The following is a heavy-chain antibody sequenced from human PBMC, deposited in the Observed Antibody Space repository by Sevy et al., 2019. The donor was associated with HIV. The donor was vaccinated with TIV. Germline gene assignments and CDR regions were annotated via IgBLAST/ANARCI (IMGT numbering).Heavy chain of an antibody. V-gene: IGHV3-21*01. D-gene: IGHD3-3*01. CDR2: ISSGSGFI. CDR3: AREKTILEGRYGMDV. Sequence: GGSLRLSCATSGFTFSTYNMNWVRQAPGKGLEWVSSISSGSGFIFYADSVKGRFTISRDNAKNSLDLPMISLRAEDAAVYYCAREKTILEGRYGMDVWGQGTTVTASS. CDR1: GFTFSTYN. J-gene: IGHJ6*02.